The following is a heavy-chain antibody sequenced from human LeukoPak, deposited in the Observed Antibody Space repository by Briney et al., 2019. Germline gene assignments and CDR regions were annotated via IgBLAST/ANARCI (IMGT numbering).Heavy chain of an antibody. CDR1: GGSISSSNW. CDR3: ARGPRIAAAGTFWLYYYYYMDV. CDR2: IYHSGST. Sequence: PSGTLSLTCAVSGGSISSSNWWSWVRQPPGKGLEWIGEIYHSGSTNYNPSLKSRVTISVDKSKNQFSLKLSSVTAADTAVYYCARGPRIAAAGTFWLYYYYYMDVWGKGTTVTVSS. V-gene: IGHV4-4*02. J-gene: IGHJ6*03. D-gene: IGHD6-13*01.